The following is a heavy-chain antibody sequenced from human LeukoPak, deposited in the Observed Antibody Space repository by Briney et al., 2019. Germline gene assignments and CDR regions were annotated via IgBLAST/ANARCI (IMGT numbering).Heavy chain of an antibody. J-gene: IGHJ3*02. D-gene: IGHD3-22*01. CDR2: ISAYNGNT. Sequence: GASVKVSCKASGYTFTSYGISWVRQAPGQGLEWMGWISAYNGNTNYAQKLQGRVTMTTDTSTSTAYMELRSLRSDDTAVYYCARIRESGYYDSSGYYYARGAFDIWGQGTMVTVSS. V-gene: IGHV1-18*01. CDR3: ARIRESGYYDSSGYYYARGAFDI. CDR1: GYTFTSYG.